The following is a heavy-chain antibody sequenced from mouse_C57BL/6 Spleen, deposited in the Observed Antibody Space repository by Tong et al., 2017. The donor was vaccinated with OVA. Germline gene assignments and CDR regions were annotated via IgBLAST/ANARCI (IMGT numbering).Heavy chain of an antibody. Sequence: VQLQQSGAELVRPGASVKISCKAFGYTFTNHHINWVKQRPGQGLDWIGYINPSTGYTEYNQKFKDKATLTADKSSSTAYKQLSSLTSEDSAVYYCARDGYPGAMDYWGQGTSVTVSS. J-gene: IGHJ4*01. CDR1: GYTFTNHH. CDR3: ARDGYPGAMDY. CDR2: INPSTGYT. D-gene: IGHD2-3*01. V-gene: IGHV1-4*01.